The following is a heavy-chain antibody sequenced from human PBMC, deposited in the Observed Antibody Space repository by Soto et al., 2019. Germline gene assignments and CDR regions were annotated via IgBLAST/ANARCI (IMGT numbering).Heavy chain of an antibody. D-gene: IGHD3-3*01. V-gene: IGHV4-59*01. CDR3: ARGGYDFWSGYYLSYYYGMDV. CDR1: GGSISSYY. Sequence: PSETLSLTCTVSGGSISSYYWSWIRQPPGKGLEWIGYIYYSGSTNYNPSLKSRVTISVDTSKNQFSLKLSSVTAADTAAYYCARGGYDFWSGYYLSYYYGMDVWGQGTTVTVSS. CDR2: IYYSGST. J-gene: IGHJ6*02.